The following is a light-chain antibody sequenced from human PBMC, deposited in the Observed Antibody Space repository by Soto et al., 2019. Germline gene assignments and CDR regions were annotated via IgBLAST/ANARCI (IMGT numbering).Light chain of an antibody. CDR3: QQVNSYPLT. Sequence: DIQLTQSPSFLSASVGDRVTITCRASQDISSYLAWYQQKPGKAPNLLIYGASTLQTGVPSRFSGSGSGTEFPLTISRLQPEDFATYYCQQVNSYPLTFGGGTKVEIK. V-gene: IGKV1-9*01. CDR2: GAS. J-gene: IGKJ4*01. CDR1: QDISSY.